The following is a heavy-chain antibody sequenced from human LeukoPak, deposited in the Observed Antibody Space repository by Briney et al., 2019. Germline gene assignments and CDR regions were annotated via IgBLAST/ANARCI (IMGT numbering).Heavy chain of an antibody. D-gene: IGHD3-22*01. CDR3: ARGRYYYDSSGPLTY. CDR2: ISAYNGNT. V-gene: IGHV1-18*01. J-gene: IGHJ4*02. CDR1: GYTFTSYG. Sequence: ASVKVSCKASGYTFTSYGISWVRQAPGQGLEWMGWISAYNGNTTYAQKLQGRVTMTTDTSTSTAYMELRSLRSDDTAVYYCARGRYYYDSSGPLTYWGQGTLVTVSS.